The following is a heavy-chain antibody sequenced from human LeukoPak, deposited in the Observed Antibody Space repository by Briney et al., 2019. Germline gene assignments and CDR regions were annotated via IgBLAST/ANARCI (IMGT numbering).Heavy chain of an antibody. CDR3: AREYVWGQAPNAFDI. V-gene: IGHV1-18*01. Sequence: ASVKVSCKASGYTFTSYGISWVRQAPGQGLEWMGWISAYNGNTNYAQKLQGRVTMTTDTSTSTAYMELRSLRSDDTAVYYCAREYVWGQAPNAFDIWGQGTMVTVSS. CDR1: GYTFTSYG. CDR2: ISAYNGNT. J-gene: IGHJ3*02. D-gene: IGHD3-16*01.